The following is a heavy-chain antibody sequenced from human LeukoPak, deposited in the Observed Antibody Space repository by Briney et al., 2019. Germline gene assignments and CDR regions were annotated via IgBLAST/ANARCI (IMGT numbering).Heavy chain of an antibody. V-gene: IGHV4-4*07. Sequence: PSETLSLTCTVSGDSISCFYWSWIRQPAGKGLQWIGRISTRGSTNYNPSLKSRVTMSVDRSTTEFSLTVRSVTAADTALYYCALGLASYGDYVDYYFYMDVWGKGTTVTVSS. CDR3: ALGLASYGDYVDYYFYMDV. D-gene: IGHD4-17*01. CDR2: ISTRGST. J-gene: IGHJ6*03. CDR1: GDSISCFY.